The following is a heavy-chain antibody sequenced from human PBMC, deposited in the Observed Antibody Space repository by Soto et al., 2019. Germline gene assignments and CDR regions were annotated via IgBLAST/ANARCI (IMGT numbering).Heavy chain of an antibody. CDR2: ISGSGGST. J-gene: IGHJ3*02. D-gene: IGHD5-12*01. Sequence: GGSLRLSCAASGFTFSSYEMNWVRQAPGKGLEWVSAISGSGGSTYYADSVKGRFTISRDNSKNTLYLQMNSLRAEDTAVYYCAKDLSSGYDYSVADAFDIWGQGTMVTVSS. CDR3: AKDLSSGYDYSVADAFDI. CDR1: GFTFSSYE. V-gene: IGHV3-23*01.